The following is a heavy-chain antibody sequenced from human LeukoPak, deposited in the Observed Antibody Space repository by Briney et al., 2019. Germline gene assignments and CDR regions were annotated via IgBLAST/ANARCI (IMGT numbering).Heavy chain of an antibody. Sequence: GGSLRLSCAASGFTLSSYEMNWVRQAPGKGLEWLSHISSGGSTIFYADSVRGRFTISRDNAKNSLFLQMNSLRAGDTAIYYCARGIGDYWGQGTLVSVSS. V-gene: IGHV3-48*03. CDR1: GFTLSSYE. CDR2: ISSGGSTI. CDR3: ARGIGDY. J-gene: IGHJ4*02.